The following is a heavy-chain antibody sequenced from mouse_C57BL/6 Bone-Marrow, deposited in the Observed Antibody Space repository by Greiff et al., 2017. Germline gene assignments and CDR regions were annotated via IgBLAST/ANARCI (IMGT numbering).Heavy chain of an antibody. V-gene: IGHV1-85*01. CDR2: IYPRDGST. Sequence: QVQLQQPGPELVKPGASVKLSCKASGYTFPSYDINWVKQRPGQGLEWIGWIYPRDGSTKYNEKFKGKATLTVDTSSSTAYMELHSLTSEDSAVYFCARDYGSSYWYFDVWGTGTTVTVSS. D-gene: IGHD1-1*01. J-gene: IGHJ1*03. CDR1: GYTFPSYD. CDR3: ARDYGSSYWYFDV.